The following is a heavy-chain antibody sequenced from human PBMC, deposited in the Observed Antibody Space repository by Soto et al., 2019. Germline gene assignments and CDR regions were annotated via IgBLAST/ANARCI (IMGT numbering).Heavy chain of an antibody. CDR2: IYYSGST. D-gene: IGHD6-19*01. V-gene: IGHV4-39*01. CDR3: ARPGYSSGWFSGGYGMDV. Sequence: PSETLSLTCTFSCGSIISSSYYWGWIRQPPGKGLEWIGSIYYSGSTYYNPSLKSRVTISVDTSKNQFSLKLSSVTAADTAVYYCARPGYSSGWFSGGYGMDVWGQGTTVTVSS. J-gene: IGHJ6*02. CDR1: CGSIISSSYY.